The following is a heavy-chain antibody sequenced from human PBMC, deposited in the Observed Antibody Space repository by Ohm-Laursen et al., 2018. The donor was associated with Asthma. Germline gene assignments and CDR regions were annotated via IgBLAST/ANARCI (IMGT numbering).Heavy chain of an antibody. CDR1: GGTFSSYA. V-gene: IGHV1-69*13. Sequence: GASVKVSCKASGGTFSSYAISWVRQAPGQGLEWMGGIIPIFGTVNYAQKFQGRVTITADESTSTAYMELSSLRSEDTAVYYCARGSAVYSSSSSYYYGMDVWGQGTTVTVSS. D-gene: IGHD6-6*01. CDR2: IIPIFGTV. J-gene: IGHJ6*02. CDR3: ARGSAVYSSSSSYYYGMDV.